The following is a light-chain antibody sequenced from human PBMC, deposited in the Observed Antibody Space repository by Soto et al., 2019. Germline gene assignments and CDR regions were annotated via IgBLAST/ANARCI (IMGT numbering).Light chain of an antibody. V-gene: IGLV2-11*01. CDR2: EVI. CDR1: SSDVGSYDY. J-gene: IGLJ2*01. CDR3: CSYAGTYTPVV. Sequence: QSAPTQPRSVSGSPGQSVTISCTGTSSDVGSYDYVSWYQQSPGKAPKLIIYEVIERPSGVPDRFSGSKSGNTASLTISGLEGEDEGDYFCCSYAGTYTPVVFGGGTQLTVL.